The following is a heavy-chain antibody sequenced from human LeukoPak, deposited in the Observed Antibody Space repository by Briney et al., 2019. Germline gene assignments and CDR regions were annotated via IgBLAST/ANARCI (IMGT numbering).Heavy chain of an antibody. Sequence: SGGSLRLSCAASGFTFDDYGMSWVRQAPGKGLDWVSGINWNGGSTGYADSVKGRFTISRDNAKNSLYLQMNSLRGEDTALYYCARVKWDQDAFDIWGQGTMVTVSS. V-gene: IGHV3-20*04. CDR3: ARVKWDQDAFDI. D-gene: IGHD1-26*01. J-gene: IGHJ3*02. CDR1: GFTFDDYG. CDR2: INWNGGST.